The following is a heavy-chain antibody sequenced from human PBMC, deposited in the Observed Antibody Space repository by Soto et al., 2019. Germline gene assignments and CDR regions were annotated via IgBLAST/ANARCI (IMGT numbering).Heavy chain of an antibody. CDR2: ISGSGGST. CDR3: AKDPAYHHDSSGYYALSSFDY. J-gene: IGHJ4*02. CDR1: GFTFTNYA. Sequence: GGSLRLSCAASGFTFTNYAMNWVRQAPGKGLEWVSAISGSGGSTYYADSVKGRFTISRDNSKNTVYLQMDSLRAEDTAVYYCAKDPAYHHDSSGYYALSSFDYWGQGTLVTVSS. V-gene: IGHV3-23*01. D-gene: IGHD3-22*01.